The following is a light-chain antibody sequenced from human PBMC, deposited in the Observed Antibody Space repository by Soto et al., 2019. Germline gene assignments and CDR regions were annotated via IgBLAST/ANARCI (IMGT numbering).Light chain of an antibody. Sequence: EFVLTQAPVTLSLSPGDRATLSCRASQSVSNNYLAWYQQKPGQAPGLLIYDASNRATGIPARFSGSGSGTDFTLTISSLEPEDFAVYYCQQYGSSPGTFGQGTKVDIK. V-gene: IGKV3-20*01. CDR3: QQYGSSPGT. CDR1: QSVSNNY. J-gene: IGKJ1*01. CDR2: DAS.